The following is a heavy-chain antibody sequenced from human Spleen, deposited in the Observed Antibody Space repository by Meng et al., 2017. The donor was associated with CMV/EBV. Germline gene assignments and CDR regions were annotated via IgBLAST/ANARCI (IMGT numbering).Heavy chain of an antibody. Sequence: GGSLRLSCAASGFNFITYTMHWVRQTPGKGLEWVAGISYDASNEYYPESVKGRLTISRDNSKNTLYLQMSSLKAEDTAVYYCAGGGSRILDYWDQGTLVTVSS. D-gene: IGHD3-16*01. CDR3: AGGGSRILDY. J-gene: IGHJ4*02. CDR1: GFNFITYT. CDR2: ISYDASNE. V-gene: IGHV3-30*04.